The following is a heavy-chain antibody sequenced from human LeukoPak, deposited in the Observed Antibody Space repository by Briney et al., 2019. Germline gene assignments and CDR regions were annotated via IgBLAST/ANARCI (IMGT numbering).Heavy chain of an antibody. D-gene: IGHD1-7*01. J-gene: IGHJ6*03. Sequence: GGSLRLSCAASGFTFSDYYMSWIRQAPGKGLEWVSYISSSGSTIYYADSVKGRFTISRDNAKNSLYLQMNSLRAEDTAVYYCARVELAPYYYYMDVWGKGTTVTVSS. CDR1: GFTFSDYY. CDR3: ARVELAPYYYYMDV. CDR2: ISSSGSTI. V-gene: IGHV3-11*04.